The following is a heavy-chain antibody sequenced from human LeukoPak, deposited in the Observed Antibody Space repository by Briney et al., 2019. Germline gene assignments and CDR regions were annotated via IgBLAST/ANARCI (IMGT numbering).Heavy chain of an antibody. D-gene: IGHD6-13*01. CDR3: ARDIQTGSAAAGTVGY. Sequence: GGSLRLSCAASGFTVSSNSMSWVRQAPGKGLEWVSVIYSGGSTYYADSVKGRFTISRDNSKNTLYLQMSSLRAEDTAVYYCARDIQTGSAAAGTVGYWGQGTLVTVSS. CDR1: GFTVSSNS. CDR2: IYSGGST. J-gene: IGHJ4*02. V-gene: IGHV3-53*01.